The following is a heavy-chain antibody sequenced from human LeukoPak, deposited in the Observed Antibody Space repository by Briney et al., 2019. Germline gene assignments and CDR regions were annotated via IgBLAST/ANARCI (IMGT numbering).Heavy chain of an antibody. J-gene: IGHJ6*04. D-gene: IGHD2-2*01. CDR1: GFTFSSYS. CDR3: ARDLYCSSTSCPDYGMDV. Sequence: GGSLRLSCAASGFTFSSYSMNWVRQAPGKGLEWVSSISGSSSYIYYADSVKGRFTISRDNAKNSLYLQMNSLRAEDTAVYYCARDLYCSSTSCPDYGMDVWGKGTTVTVSS. CDR2: ISGSSSYI. V-gene: IGHV3-21*01.